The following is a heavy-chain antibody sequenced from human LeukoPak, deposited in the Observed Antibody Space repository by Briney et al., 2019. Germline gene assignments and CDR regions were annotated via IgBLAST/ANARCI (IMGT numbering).Heavy chain of an antibody. CDR3: ARVAGYCSGGSCNSDY. Sequence: SVKVSCKASGGTFSSYAISWVRQAPGQGLEWMGGIIPIFGTANYAQKFQGRVTITADKSTSTAHMELSSLRSEDTAVYYCARVAGYCSGGSCNSDYWGQGTLVTVSS. V-gene: IGHV1-69*06. J-gene: IGHJ4*02. CDR1: GGTFSSYA. CDR2: IIPIFGTA. D-gene: IGHD2-15*01.